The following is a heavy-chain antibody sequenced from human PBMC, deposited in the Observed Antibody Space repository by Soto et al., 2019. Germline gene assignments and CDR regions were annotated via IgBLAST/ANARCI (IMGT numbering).Heavy chain of an antibody. CDR1: GYSFTSCW. Sequence: GESLKISCKGSGYSFTSCWIGWVRQMPGKGLEWMGIIYPGDSDTRYSPSFQGQVTISADKSISTAYLQWSSLKASDTAMYYCARHAPYYYDSSGYYYWGQGTLVTVSS. D-gene: IGHD3-22*01. CDR2: IYPGDSDT. J-gene: IGHJ4*02. CDR3: ARHAPYYYDSSGYYY. V-gene: IGHV5-51*01.